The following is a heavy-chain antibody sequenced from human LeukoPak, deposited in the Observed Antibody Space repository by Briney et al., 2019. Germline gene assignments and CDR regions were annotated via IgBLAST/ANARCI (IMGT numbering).Heavy chain of an antibody. CDR2: INHSGST. CDR1: GGSFSGYY. V-gene: IGHV4-34*01. D-gene: IGHD1-26*01. Sequence: PSETLSLTCAVYGGSFSGYYWSWIRQPPGRGWGGIGEINHSGSTNYNPSLKSRVTISVDTSKNQFSLKLSSVTAADTAVYNCARGRMGATFAYFDYWGQGTLVTVSS. CDR3: ARGRMGATFAYFDY. J-gene: IGHJ4*02.